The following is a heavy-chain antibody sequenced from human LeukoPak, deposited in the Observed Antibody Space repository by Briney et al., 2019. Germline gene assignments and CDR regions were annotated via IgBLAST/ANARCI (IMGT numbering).Heavy chain of an antibody. D-gene: IGHD5-12*01. CDR3: ATYSGNDYDAFDI. J-gene: IGHJ3*02. CDR2: IYYSGST. CDR1: GGSISSYY. V-gene: IGHV4-59*08. Sequence: SETLSLTCTVSGGSISSYYWSWIRQPPGKGLEWIGYIYYSGSTNYNPSLKSRVTISVDTSKNQFSLKLSSVTAADTAVYYCATYSGNDYDAFDIWGQGTMVIVSS.